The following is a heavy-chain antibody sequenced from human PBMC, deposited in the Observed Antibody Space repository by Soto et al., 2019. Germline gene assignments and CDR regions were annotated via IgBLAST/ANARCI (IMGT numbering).Heavy chain of an antibody. D-gene: IGHD1-20*01. CDR2: VFYTGFT. CDR3: ASSQKGYNWNYFDH. Sequence: QLQLQESGPGLVKPSETLSLTCAVSGGSISGSYYYWGWLRQSPGRGPEWIGSVFYTGFTSYNPSLDSRVSVSVDTSKNQSALKVSAVTAADTAVYYCASSQKGYNWNYFDHWGQGALVTVAS. V-gene: IGHV4-39*01. CDR1: GGSISGSYYY. J-gene: IGHJ4*02.